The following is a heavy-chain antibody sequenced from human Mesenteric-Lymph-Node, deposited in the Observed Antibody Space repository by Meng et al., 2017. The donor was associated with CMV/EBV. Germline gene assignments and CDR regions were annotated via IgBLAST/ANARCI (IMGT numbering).Heavy chain of an antibody. J-gene: IGHJ4*02. CDR1: GYTFTTNY. CDR2: INPSGGGT. CDR3: ARDLGITGTTWGHYFDY. D-gene: IGHD1-7*01. V-gene: IGHV1-46*01. Sequence: ASVKVSCKASGYTFTTNYMHWVRQAPGQGLEWMGIINPSGGGTSYAQKFQGRVTMTRDTSTSTVYMELSSLRSEDTAVYYCARDLGITGTTWGHYFDYWGQGSLVTVSS.